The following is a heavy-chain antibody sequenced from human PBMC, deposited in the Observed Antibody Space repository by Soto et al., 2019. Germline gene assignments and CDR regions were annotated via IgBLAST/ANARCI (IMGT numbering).Heavy chain of an antibody. CDR1: GGYITNYY. CDR2: IFYSGNT. V-gene: IGHV4-59*01. D-gene: IGHD4-17*01. Sequence: PSETLSLTCTFSGGYITNYYWSWIRQPPGKGLEWIGYIFYSGNTNYNPSLRSRVTISVDTSKNQFSLRLNSVTAADTAVYYCARDSGYGDPFDYWGQGTLVTVSS. CDR3: ARDSGYGDPFDY. J-gene: IGHJ4*02.